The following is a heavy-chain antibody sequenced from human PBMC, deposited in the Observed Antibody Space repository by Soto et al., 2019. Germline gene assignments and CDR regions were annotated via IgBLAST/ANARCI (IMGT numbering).Heavy chain of an antibody. D-gene: IGHD3-10*01. CDR3: ARGLYGSGSYEIDAEYFQH. J-gene: IGHJ1*01. V-gene: IGHV1-18*01. CDR2: ISAYNGNT. CDR1: GYTFTSYG. Sequence: QVPLVQSGAEVKKPGASVKVSCKASGYTFTSYGISWVRQAPGQGLEWMGWISAYNGNTNYAQKLQGRVTMTTDTSTSTAYMELRSLRSDDTAVYYCARGLYGSGSYEIDAEYFQHWGQGTLVTVSS.